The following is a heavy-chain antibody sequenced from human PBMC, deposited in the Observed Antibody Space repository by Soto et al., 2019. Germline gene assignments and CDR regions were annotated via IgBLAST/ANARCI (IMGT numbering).Heavy chain of an antibody. CDR1: GGSISPYS. Sequence: QVHLVESGPGLVKPSETLSLNCTMPGGSISPYSWNWIRQSPWKGLEWIGYVSHSGKTFYTPSLKSRHTMSLDTSRSQFSLRLKAVSAADTAVYDCARLLGGYDDYGGWFAPWGQGTLVTVSS. CDR3: ARLLGGYDDYGGWFAP. J-gene: IGHJ5*02. CDR2: VSHSGKT. D-gene: IGHD4-17*01. V-gene: IGHV4-59*01.